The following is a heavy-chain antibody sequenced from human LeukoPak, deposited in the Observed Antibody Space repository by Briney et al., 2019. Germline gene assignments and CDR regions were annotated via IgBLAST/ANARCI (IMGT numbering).Heavy chain of an antibody. CDR3: AREYSGSFYDAFDI. CDR1: GYTFTSYG. D-gene: IGHD1-26*01. Sequence: SVKVSCKASGYTFTSYGISWVRQAPGQGLEWMGWISAYNGNTNYAQKLQGRVTMTTDTSTSTAYMELRSLRSDDTAVYYCAREYSGSFYDAFDIWGQGTMVAVSS. CDR2: ISAYNGNT. J-gene: IGHJ3*02. V-gene: IGHV1-18*01.